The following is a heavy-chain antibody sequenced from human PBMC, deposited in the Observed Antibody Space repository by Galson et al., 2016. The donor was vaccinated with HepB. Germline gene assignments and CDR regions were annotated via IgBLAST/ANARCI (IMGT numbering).Heavy chain of an antibody. CDR1: GDSISSDNW. CDR2: IYHSGVT. J-gene: IGHJ4*02. V-gene: IGHV4-4*02. Sequence: LSLTCAVSGDSISSDNWWSWVRQPPGKGLECIGEIYHSGVTNYNPSLRSRVTISVDKSKNQFSLKLSSVTAADTAVYYCARRIPHCSSTSCLLDYWGQGTLVTVSS. D-gene: IGHD2-2*01. CDR3: ARRIPHCSSTSCLLDY.